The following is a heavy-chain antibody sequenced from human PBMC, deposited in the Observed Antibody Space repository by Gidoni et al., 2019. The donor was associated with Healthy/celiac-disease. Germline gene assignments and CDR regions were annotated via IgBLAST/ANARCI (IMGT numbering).Heavy chain of an antibody. CDR1: GGSLRSGDYY. V-gene: IGHV4-30-4*01. D-gene: IGHD4-17*01. J-gene: IGHJ4*02. CDR3: ARVSYGDYVGSGFDY. Sequence: QVQLQESGPGLVQPSKTLSPTCPVSGGSLRSGDYYWRWLRQPPGQSLEWIGYIDYSGSTYYNPSLKGRVTISVDTSKNQFSLKLSSVTAADTAVYYCARVSYGDYVGSGFDYWGQGTLVTVSS. CDR2: IDYSGST.